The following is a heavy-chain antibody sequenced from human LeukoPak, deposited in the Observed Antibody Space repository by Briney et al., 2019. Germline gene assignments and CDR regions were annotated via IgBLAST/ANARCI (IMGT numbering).Heavy chain of an antibody. D-gene: IGHD3-9*01. V-gene: IGHV4-59*01. CDR2: IYYSGST. J-gene: IGHJ5*02. CDR1: GGSISSYY. Sequence: SETLSLTCTVSGGSISSYYWSWIRQPPGKGLEWIGYIYYSGSTNYNPSLKSRVTISVDTSKNQFSLKLSSVAAADTAVYYCARGGVSDILTGYSLNWFGPWGQGTLVTVSS. CDR3: ARGGVSDILTGYSLNWFGP.